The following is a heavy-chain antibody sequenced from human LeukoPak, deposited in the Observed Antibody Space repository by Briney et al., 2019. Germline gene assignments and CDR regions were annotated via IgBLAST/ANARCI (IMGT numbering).Heavy chain of an antibody. D-gene: IGHD4-11*01. CDR1: AGSISSHY. CDR2: IYYSGRT. V-gene: IGHV4-59*08. CDR3: ARTNDGRLNGIDP. Sequence: SETLSLTCTVSAGSISSHYWSWIRQPPGKGLEWIGYIYYSGRTNYNPSLKSRVTISVDTSKNQFSLKLSSVTAADTSVYYCARTNDGRLNGIDPWGQGTLVTVSS. J-gene: IGHJ5*02.